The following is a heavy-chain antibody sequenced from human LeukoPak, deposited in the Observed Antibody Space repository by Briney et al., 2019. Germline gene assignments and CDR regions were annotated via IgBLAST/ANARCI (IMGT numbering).Heavy chain of an antibody. CDR2: ICVSGGSP. CDR3: AKEAPAIAVAVFFDY. Sequence: RGSLRLSSAPSGFTFSSCAMSWVRHAPGEGLEWVSGICVSGGSPSYAHSVKGRFTISRDTSKTTLYLQMNSLRAEDTAVYYCAKEAPAIAVAVFFDYWGQGTLVTVSS. D-gene: IGHD6-19*01. J-gene: IGHJ4*02. V-gene: IGHV3-23*01. CDR1: GFTFSSCA.